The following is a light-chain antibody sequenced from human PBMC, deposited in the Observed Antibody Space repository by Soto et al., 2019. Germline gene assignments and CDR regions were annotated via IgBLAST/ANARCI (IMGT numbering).Light chain of an antibody. CDR1: SSNIGAGYD. CDR3: QSYDSSLSGFYV. J-gene: IGLJ1*01. Sequence: QSVLTQPPPVSGAPGQRVTISCTGSSSNIGAGYDVHWYQQLPGTAPKLLIYGNSNRPSGVPDRFSGSKSGTSAPLAITGLQAEDEADYYCQSYDSSLSGFYVFGTGTKVTVL. V-gene: IGLV1-40*01. CDR2: GNS.